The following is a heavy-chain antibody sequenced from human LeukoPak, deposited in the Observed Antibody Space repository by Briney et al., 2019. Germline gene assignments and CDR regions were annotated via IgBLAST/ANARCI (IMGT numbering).Heavy chain of an antibody. D-gene: IGHD3-16*01. CDR3: ARVLDLSKRGLDAFDI. V-gene: IGHV4-59*01. CDR1: GGSISSYF. J-gene: IGHJ3*02. CDR2: VYYSGST. Sequence: KSSETLSLTCTVSGGSISSYFWSWIRQPPGKGLECIGYVYYSGSTNYNPSLKSRVTISVDTSKKQFSLKLSSATAADTAVYYCARVLDLSKRGLDAFDIWGQGTMVTVSS.